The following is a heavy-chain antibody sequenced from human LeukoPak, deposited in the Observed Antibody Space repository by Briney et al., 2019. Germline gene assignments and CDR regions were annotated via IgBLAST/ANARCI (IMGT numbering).Heavy chain of an antibody. J-gene: IGHJ6*02. D-gene: IGHD6-19*01. CDR2: ISWNGGNM. CDR3: AKDLASTTYYGMDV. Sequence: GRSLRLSCAASGFTFDDHAMHWVRQAPGKGLEWVSGISWNGGNMGYADSVKGRFTISRDNGNNSLYLQMNSLRPEDTALYHCAKDLASTTYYGMDVWGQGPRSPSP. V-gene: IGHV3-9*01. CDR1: GFTFDDHA.